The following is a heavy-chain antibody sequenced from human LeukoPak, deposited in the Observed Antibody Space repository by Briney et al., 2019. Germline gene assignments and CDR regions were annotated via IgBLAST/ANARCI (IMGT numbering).Heavy chain of an antibody. CDR3: ARSRNFWSGYYKGMDV. CDR2: MNSDGSTT. CDR1: GFTFSRDW. V-gene: IGHV3-74*01. J-gene: IGHJ6*02. Sequence: GGSLRPSCAASGFTFSRDWMHWVRQAPGKGLVWVSRMNSDGSTTNYADSVKGRFTISRDNSKNTLYLQMNSLRAEDTAVYYCARSRNFWSGYYKGMDVWGQGTTVTVSS. D-gene: IGHD3-3*01.